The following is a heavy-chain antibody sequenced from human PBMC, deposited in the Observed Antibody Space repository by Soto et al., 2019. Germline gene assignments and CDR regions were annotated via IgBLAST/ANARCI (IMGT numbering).Heavy chain of an antibody. CDR2: TYWDDSK. Sequence: QITLKESGPTLVRPTQTLTLTRAFSGVSLSTSGVGVGWIRQPPGKAPEWLAVTYWDDSKHYSPSLRSRLTITKDTSKNQVVLTMTNMDPMDTGTYYCAHKGPEDWPLDYWGQGTLVTVSS. D-gene: IGHD3-9*01. V-gene: IGHV2-5*02. J-gene: IGHJ4*02. CDR1: GVSLSTSGVG. CDR3: AHKGPEDWPLDY.